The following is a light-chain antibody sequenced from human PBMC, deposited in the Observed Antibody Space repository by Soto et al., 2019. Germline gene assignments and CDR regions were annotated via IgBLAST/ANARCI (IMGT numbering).Light chain of an antibody. J-gene: IGLJ3*02. V-gene: IGLV2-23*02. CDR1: YNL. CDR2: EVN. Sequence: QSVLTQPASVSGSPGQSITISCSGTYNLVSWYQQHPGKAPKLMIFEVNKRPSGVSYRFSASKSGNTASLTISALQAEDEADYFCCSYGTNRRVFGGGTKLTVL. CDR3: CSYGTNRRV.